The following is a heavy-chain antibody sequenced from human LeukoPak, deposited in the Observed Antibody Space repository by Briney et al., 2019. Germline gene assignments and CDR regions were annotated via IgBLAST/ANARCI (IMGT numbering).Heavy chain of an antibody. Sequence: GGSLRLSCAASGFTFSGYAMSWVRQAPGKGLEWVSAISGSGGSTYYADSVKGRFTISRDNSKNTLYLQMNSLRAEDTAVYYCAKALVGATEFDYWGQGTLVTVSS. CDR1: GFTFSGYA. J-gene: IGHJ4*02. V-gene: IGHV3-23*01. D-gene: IGHD1-26*01. CDR2: ISGSGGST. CDR3: AKALVGATEFDY.